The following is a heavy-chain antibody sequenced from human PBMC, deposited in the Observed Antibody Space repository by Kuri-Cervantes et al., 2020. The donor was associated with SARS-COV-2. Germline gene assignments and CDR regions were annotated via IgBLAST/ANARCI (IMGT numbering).Heavy chain of an antibody. D-gene: IGHD5-24*01. CDR3: GKVSWLQLWRRYSDS. CDR2: LDTSGST. CDR1: GESFSGYY. Sequence: SETLSLTCAFYGESFSGYYWNWIRQPAGKGLEWIGHLDTSGSTTYNPSLRGRVTISLDPSNNQVSLRLTSATAADTAVYYCGKVSWLQLWRRYSDSWGQGTLVTVSS. J-gene: IGHJ4*02. V-gene: IGHV4-59*10.